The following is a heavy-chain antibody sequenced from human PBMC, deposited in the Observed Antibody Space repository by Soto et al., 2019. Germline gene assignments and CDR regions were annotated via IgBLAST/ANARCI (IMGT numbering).Heavy chain of an antibody. CDR2: ISSSSGNI. Sequence: EVQLVESGGGLVKPGGSLRLSCAASGFTFSSYSMNWVRQAPGKGLEWVSSISSSSGNIYYADSVKGRFTITRDNAKNSLYLQMNSLRDEDTAVFYCARGGRAYCSSTSCHANYFHYMDVWGKGTTVTVSS. CDR3: ARGGRAYCSSTSCHANYFHYMDV. CDR1: GFTFSSYS. D-gene: IGHD2-2*01. J-gene: IGHJ6*03. V-gene: IGHV3-21*01.